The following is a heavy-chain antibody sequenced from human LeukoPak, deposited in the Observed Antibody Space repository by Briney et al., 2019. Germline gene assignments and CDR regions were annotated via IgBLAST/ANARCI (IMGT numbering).Heavy chain of an antibody. Sequence: GGSLRLSCAASGFNFRIHDMSWVRQAPGKGLECVSTISGRNTGTYYADSVKGRFTISRDNSKNTLYLQMNSLRAEDTAVYYCANPYGSGSYYMSALDIWGLGTMVTVSS. V-gene: IGHV3-23*01. CDR2: ISGRNTGT. D-gene: IGHD3-10*01. J-gene: IGHJ3*02. CDR1: GFNFRIHD. CDR3: ANPYGSGSYYMSALDI.